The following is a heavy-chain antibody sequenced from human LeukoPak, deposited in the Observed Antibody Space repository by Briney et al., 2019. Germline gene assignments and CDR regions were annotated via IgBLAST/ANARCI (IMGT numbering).Heavy chain of an antibody. V-gene: IGHV4-59*01. J-gene: IGHJ3*02. CDR1: GGSISSYY. CDR2: IYYSGST. CDR3: ARDGGWGHAFDI. Sequence: SEALSLTCTVSGGSISSYYWSWIRQPPRKGLEWIGYIYYSGSTNYNPSLKSRVTISVDTSKNQLSLKLSSVTAADTAVYYCARDGGWGHAFDIWGQGTMVTVSS. D-gene: IGHD6-19*01.